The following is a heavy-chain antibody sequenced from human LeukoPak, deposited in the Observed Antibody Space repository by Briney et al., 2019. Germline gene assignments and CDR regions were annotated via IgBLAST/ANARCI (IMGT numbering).Heavy chain of an antibody. CDR3: ARDRASSGYYYGYFQH. CDR1: GFTFSSYA. Sequence: GGSLRLSCAASGFTFSSYAMRWVRQAPGKGLEWVSSISSSSSYIYYADSVKGRFTISRDNAKNSLYLQMNSLRAEDTAVYYCARDRASSGYYYGYFQHWGQGTLVTVSS. D-gene: IGHD3-22*01. CDR2: ISSSSSYI. J-gene: IGHJ1*01. V-gene: IGHV3-21*01.